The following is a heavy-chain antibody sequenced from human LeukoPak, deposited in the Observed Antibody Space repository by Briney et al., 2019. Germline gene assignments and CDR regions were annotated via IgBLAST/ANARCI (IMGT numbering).Heavy chain of an antibody. V-gene: IGHV4-4*07. CDR1: GGSISTYY. Sequence: SETLSLTCTVSGGSISTYYWSWIRQPAGKGLEWIGRVHGSGNTKYNPLFMSRVTMSVDTSKNQFSLKLGSVTAADAAVYYCATLNTDGWYFDNWGQGTLVTVSS. CDR2: VHGSGNT. D-gene: IGHD5-24*01. J-gene: IGHJ4*02. CDR3: ATLNTDGWYFDN.